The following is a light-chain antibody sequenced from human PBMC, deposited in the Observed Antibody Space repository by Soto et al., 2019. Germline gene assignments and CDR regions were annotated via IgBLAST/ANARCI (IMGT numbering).Light chain of an antibody. CDR2: EVS. V-gene: IGLV2-14*01. CDR1: SSDVGGYNY. J-gene: IGLJ1*01. Sequence: QSVLTQPASVSGSPGQSITISCTGTSSDVGGYNYVSWYQQHPGKAPKLMIYEVSNRPSGVSNRFSGSKSGNTASLTISGLQDEEQADSYCSSYTSRSTLVFGTGTKVTV. CDR3: SSYTSRSTLV.